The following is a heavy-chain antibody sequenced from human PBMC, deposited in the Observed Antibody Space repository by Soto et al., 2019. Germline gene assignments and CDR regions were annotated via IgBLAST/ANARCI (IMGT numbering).Heavy chain of an antibody. J-gene: IGHJ4*02. CDR2: INPSGGST. Sequence: QVQLVQSGAEVKKPGASVKVSCKASGYTFTSYYMHWVRQAPGQGLEWIGIINPSGGSTSYAQKFQGRVTMTRDTSTSTVYMELSSLRSEDTAVYYCATGGLVVAPLWYWGQGTLVTVSS. V-gene: IGHV1-46*01. CDR1: GYTFTSYY. D-gene: IGHD2-21*01. CDR3: ATGGLVVAPLWY.